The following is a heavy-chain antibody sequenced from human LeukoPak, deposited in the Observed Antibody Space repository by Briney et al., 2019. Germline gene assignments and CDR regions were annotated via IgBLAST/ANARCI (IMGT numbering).Heavy chain of an antibody. Sequence: GGSLRLSCAASKFSFSAYWMHWVRQAPGKGLVWVSRINSDGSRTNYADSVKGRFTISRDNSKNTLDLQMNSLRAEDTAVYYCARYDLLSGAFDNWGQGTMVTVSS. D-gene: IGHD3-10*01. CDR3: ARYDLLSGAFDN. CDR2: INSDGSRT. V-gene: IGHV3-74*01. J-gene: IGHJ3*02. CDR1: KFSFSAYW.